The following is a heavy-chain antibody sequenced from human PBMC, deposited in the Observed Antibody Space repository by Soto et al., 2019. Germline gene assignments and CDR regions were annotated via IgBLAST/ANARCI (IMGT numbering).Heavy chain of an antibody. CDR3: AKDFGDIVVVVAASLYGMDV. Sequence: GGALRLSCAASGFTFSYHHMDWVRQAPGEGLEWVGRIRKKSNGYTTEYAASVRGRFTISRDDSKNTLYLQMNSLRAEDTAVYYCAKDFGDIVVVVAASLYGMDVWGQGTTVTVSS. D-gene: IGHD2-15*01. J-gene: IGHJ6*02. V-gene: IGHV3-72*01. CDR1: GFTFSYHH. CDR2: IRKKSNGYTT.